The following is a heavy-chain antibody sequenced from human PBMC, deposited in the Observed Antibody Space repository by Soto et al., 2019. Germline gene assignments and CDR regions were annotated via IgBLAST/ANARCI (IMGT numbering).Heavy chain of an antibody. D-gene: IGHD6-13*01. CDR1: GYTFTSYG. Sequence: QVPLAQSGAEVKKPGASVKVSCKASGYTFTSYGISWVRQAPGQGLEWMAWINPYNGNTKYAEKFLGRVTVTTDTSTATAYMEVRSLTSDDTAAFYCARVGVGLAAPRVWPYWGQGTPVTVSS. V-gene: IGHV1-18*01. CDR3: ARVGVGLAAPRVWPY. CDR2: INPYNGNT. J-gene: IGHJ4*02.